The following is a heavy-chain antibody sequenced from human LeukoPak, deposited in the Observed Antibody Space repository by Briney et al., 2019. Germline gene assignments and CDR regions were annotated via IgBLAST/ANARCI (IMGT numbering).Heavy chain of an antibody. Sequence: SETLSLTCTVSGGSISSYYWSWIRQPPGKGLEWIGYIYYSGSTNYNPSLKSRVTISVDTSKNQFSLKVSSVTAADTAVYYCASAPWRFGEWRPYYFDYWGQGTLVTVSS. CDR3: ASAPWRFGEWRPYYFDY. CDR2: IYYSGST. CDR1: GGSISSYY. J-gene: IGHJ4*02. V-gene: IGHV4-59*01. D-gene: IGHD3-10*01.